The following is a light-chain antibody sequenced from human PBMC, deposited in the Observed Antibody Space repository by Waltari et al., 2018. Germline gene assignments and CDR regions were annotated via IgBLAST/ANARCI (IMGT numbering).Light chain of an antibody. Sequence: VLTQSPATLSVSPGERATLSCRASQNIASNLAWYPQTPGQAPRLLIYDASTRATCIPVRFSGSRSGTEFTLTISSLQSEELAVYYWQQYNNWPPYTFGQGTKLEI. J-gene: IGKJ2*01. CDR3: QQYNNWPPYT. CDR1: QNIASN. V-gene: IGKV3-15*01. CDR2: DAS.